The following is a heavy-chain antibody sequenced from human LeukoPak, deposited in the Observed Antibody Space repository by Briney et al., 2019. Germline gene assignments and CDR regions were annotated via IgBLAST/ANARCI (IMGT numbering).Heavy chain of an antibody. CDR3: ARPSSKSSNYYYGMDV. D-gene: IGHD6-6*01. J-gene: IGHJ6*02. CDR2: IVVGSGDT. Sequence: SVKVSCKASGFTFTSSAVQWVRQARGQRLEWIGWIVVGSGDTRYAQKFQERVTITRDMSTTTAYMELSSLRSEDTAVYYCARPSSKSSNYYYGMDVWGQGTTVTVSS. V-gene: IGHV1-58*01. CDR1: GFTFTSSA.